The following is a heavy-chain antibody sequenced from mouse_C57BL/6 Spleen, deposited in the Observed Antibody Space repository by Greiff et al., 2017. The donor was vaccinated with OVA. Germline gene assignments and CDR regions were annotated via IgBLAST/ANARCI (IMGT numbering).Heavy chain of an antibody. D-gene: IGHD1-1*01. CDR3: TTRGGSSYSSYWYFDV. J-gene: IGHJ1*03. Sequence: VHVKQSGAELVRPGASVKLSCTASGFNIKDYYMHWVKQRPEQGLEWIGRIDPEDGDTEYAPKFQGKATMTADTSSNTAYLQLSSLTSEDTAVYYCTTRGGSSYSSYWYFDVWGTGTTVTVSS. CDR2: IDPEDGDT. CDR1: GFNIKDYY. V-gene: IGHV14-1*01.